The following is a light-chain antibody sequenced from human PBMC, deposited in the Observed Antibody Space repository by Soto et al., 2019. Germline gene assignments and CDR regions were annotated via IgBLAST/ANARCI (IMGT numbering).Light chain of an antibody. Sequence: QSVLTQPPSVSGAPGQRATISCTGSSSNIGAGYDVHWYQQLPGTAPKLLIYGNNNRPAGVPDRFSGAKSSTSASLAITGLQAEDEADYYCQSYDSSLSGSVVFGGGTKLTVL. CDR1: SSNIGAGYD. CDR2: GNN. V-gene: IGLV1-40*01. CDR3: QSYDSSLSGSVV. J-gene: IGLJ2*01.